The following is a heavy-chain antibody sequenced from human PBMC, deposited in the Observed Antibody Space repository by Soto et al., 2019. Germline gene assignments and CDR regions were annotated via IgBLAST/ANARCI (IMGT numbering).Heavy chain of an antibody. D-gene: IGHD3-3*01. CDR2: ISYDGSNK. V-gene: IGHV3-30-3*01. J-gene: IGHJ6*02. Sequence: QVQLVESGGGVVQPGRSLRLSCAASGFTFSSYAMHWVRQAPGKGLEWVAVISYDGSNKYYADSVKGRFTIPRDNSKNTLYLQMNSLRAEDTAVYYCARDFKYYDFWSGYSSHYYGMDVWGQGTTVTVSS. CDR3: ARDFKYYDFWSGYSSHYYGMDV. CDR1: GFTFSSYA.